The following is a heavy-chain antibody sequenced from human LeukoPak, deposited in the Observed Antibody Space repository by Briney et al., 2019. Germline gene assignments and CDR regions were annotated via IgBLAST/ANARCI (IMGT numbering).Heavy chain of an antibody. CDR1: GFTLSSYG. V-gene: IGHV3-23*01. J-gene: IGHJ4*02. CDR3: AKDGGEWELPDY. D-gene: IGHD1-26*01. Sequence: GSLRLSCAASGFTLSSYGMSWVRQAPGKGLEWVSTISGSGGATYYANSVKGRLTVSRDNSKNTLYLQMNSLRAEDTAVYYCAKDGGEWELPDYWGQGTLVTVSS. CDR2: ISGSGGAT.